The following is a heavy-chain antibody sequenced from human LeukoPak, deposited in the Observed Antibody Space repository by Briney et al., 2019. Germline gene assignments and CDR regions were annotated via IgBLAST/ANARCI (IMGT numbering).Heavy chain of an antibody. CDR2: IYYSGST. CDR3: ARDGRASSQPYYYYYYMDV. J-gene: IGHJ6*03. CDR1: GGSISSYY. V-gene: IGHV4-59*12. Sequence: PSETLSLTCTVSGGSISSYYWSWIRQPPGKGLEWIGYIYYSGSTNYNPSLKSRVTMSVDTSKNQFSLKLSSVTAADTAVYYCARDGRASSQPYYYYYYMDVWGKGTTVTISS. D-gene: IGHD2-2*01.